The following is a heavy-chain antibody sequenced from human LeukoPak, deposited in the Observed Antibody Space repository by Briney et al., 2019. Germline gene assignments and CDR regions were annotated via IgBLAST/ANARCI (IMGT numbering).Heavy chain of an antibody. CDR1: GGSISSDNCY. V-gene: IGHV4-31*03. CDR2: IYYTGTT. Sequence: SQTLSLTCTVSGGSISSDNCYWSWIRQHPGKGLDWIGYIYYTGTTYYHPSLKSRVTISLDTSNNQFSLKLSSVTAADAAVYYCARSGDGYSLDLWGQGTLVTVSS. J-gene: IGHJ4*02. D-gene: IGHD5-24*01. CDR3: ARSGDGYSLDL.